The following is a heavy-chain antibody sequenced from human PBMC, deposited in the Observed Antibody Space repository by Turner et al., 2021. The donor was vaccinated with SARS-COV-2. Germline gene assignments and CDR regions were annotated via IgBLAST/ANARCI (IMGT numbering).Heavy chain of an antibody. CDR2: IYHSGST. V-gene: IGHV4-4*02. CDR1: GGSISSSNW. D-gene: IGHD2-2*01. CDR3: ARGSIVVVAAAIFRGYDP. Sequence: QVQLQESGPGLVKPSGTLSLTCAVSGGSISSSNWWSWVRQPPGKGQEWIGEIYHSGSTNYNPALKSRVTISVAKSKNQFSLKLSSVTAADADVYYCARGSIVVVAAAIFRGYDPWGQGTLVTVSS. J-gene: IGHJ5*02.